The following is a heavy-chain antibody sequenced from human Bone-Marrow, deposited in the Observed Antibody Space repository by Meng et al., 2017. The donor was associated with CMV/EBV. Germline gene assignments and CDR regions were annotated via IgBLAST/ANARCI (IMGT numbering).Heavy chain of an antibody. Sequence: ASVQVSCKASGYAFTAYYMHWVRQAPGQGLEWMGWINPNSGGTNYAQKLQGRVTMTRDTSISKASLEMSRLRSDDTAVYYWARRRWNDGGGGFDIWGQGTMVTVSS. J-gene: IGHJ3*02. CDR2: INPNSGGT. D-gene: IGHD1-1*01. CDR1: GYAFTAYY. V-gene: IGHV1-2*02. CDR3: ARRRWNDGGGGFDI.